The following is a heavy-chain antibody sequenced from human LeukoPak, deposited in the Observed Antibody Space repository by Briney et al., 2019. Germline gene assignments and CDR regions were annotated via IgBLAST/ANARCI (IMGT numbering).Heavy chain of an antibody. CDR2: MNPNSGNT. CDR3: ARAKKGRYYFDY. Sequence: ASVKVSCKASGYTSTSYDINWVRQATGQGLEWMGWMNPNSGNTGYAQKFQGRVTITRNTSISTAYMELSSLRSEDTAVYYCARAKKGRYYFDYWGQGTLVTVSS. D-gene: IGHD4-17*01. J-gene: IGHJ4*02. V-gene: IGHV1-8*03. CDR1: GYTSTSYD.